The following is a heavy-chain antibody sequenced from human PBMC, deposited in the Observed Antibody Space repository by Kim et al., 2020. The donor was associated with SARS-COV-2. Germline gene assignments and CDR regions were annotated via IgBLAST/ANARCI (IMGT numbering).Heavy chain of an antibody. J-gene: IGHJ4*02. CDR2: ISSSGSTI. CDR1: GFTFSSYE. CDR3: ARDHSIGWYPVPDY. V-gene: IGHV3-48*03. D-gene: IGHD6-19*01. Sequence: GGSLRLSCAASGFTFSSYEMNWVRQAPGKGLEWVSYISSSGSTIYYADSVKGRFTISRDNAKNSLYLQMNSLRAEDTAVYYCARDHSIGWYPVPDYWGQGTLVTVSS.